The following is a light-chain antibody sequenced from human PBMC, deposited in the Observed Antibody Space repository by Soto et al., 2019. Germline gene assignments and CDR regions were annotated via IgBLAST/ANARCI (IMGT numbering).Light chain of an antibody. Sequence: QSDLTRPASVSGSPGQSITISCTGTSSDVCGYNYVSWYQQHPGKAPKFMIYDVSNRPSGVSNRFSGFKSGNTASLTISGLQAEDEADYYCCSYTTSNTRQIVFGTGTKVTVL. V-gene: IGLV2-14*01. J-gene: IGLJ1*01. CDR3: CSYTTSNTRQIV. CDR2: DVS. CDR1: SSDVCGYNY.